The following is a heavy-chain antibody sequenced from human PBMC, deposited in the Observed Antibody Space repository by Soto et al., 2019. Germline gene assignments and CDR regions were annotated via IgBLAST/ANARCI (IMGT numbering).Heavy chain of an antibody. CDR2: INGDGSST. CDR1: GFSFSGCW. Sequence: EVQLVESGGGLVQPGGSLRLSCATSGFSFSGCWIHWVRQAPGKGLVWVSHINGDGSSTNYADSVKGRFTISRDYAKNTLYLQMNSLRVEDTAVYYCARGGAYIYGPQYDWGQGTLVTVSS. D-gene: IGHD5-18*01. CDR3: ARGGAYIYGPQYD. J-gene: IGHJ4*02. V-gene: IGHV3-74*01.